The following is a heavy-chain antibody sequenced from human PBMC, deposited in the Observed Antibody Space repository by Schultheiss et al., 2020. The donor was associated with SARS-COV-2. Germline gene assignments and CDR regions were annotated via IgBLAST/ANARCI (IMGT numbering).Heavy chain of an antibody. J-gene: IGHJ3*02. CDR3: ARGLRGRVVDAFDI. CDR1: GFTFSSYE. D-gene: IGHD4-17*01. V-gene: IGHV3-48*03. Sequence: GGSLRLSCAASGFTFSSYEMNWVRQAPGKGLEWVSYISSSGSTIYYADSVKGRFTISRDNSKNTLYLQMHSLRAEDTAVYYCARGLRGRVVDAFDIWGQGTMVTVSS. CDR2: ISSSGSTI.